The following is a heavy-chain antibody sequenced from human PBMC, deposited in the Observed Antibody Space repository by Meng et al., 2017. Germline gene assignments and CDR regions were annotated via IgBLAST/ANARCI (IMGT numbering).Heavy chain of an antibody. CDR3: ARGSYYDSSGYYSVNY. Sequence: QGLVVQCGAEVKKPGSSVKVSCKASGGTFSSYAISWVRQAPGQGLEWMGGIIPIFGTANYAQKFQGRVTITADESTSTAYMELSSLRSEDTAVYYCARGSYYDSSGYYSVNYWGQGTLVTVSS. CDR2: IIPIFGTA. CDR1: GGTFSSYA. J-gene: IGHJ4*02. V-gene: IGHV1-69*01. D-gene: IGHD3-22*01.